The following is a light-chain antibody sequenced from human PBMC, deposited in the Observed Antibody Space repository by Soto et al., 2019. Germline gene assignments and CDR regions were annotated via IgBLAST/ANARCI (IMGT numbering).Light chain of an antibody. CDR2: GAS. CDR1: QSVSSSY. Sequence: ENVLTQSPGTLSLSPGERATLSCRASQSVSSSYVAWYQQRPGQAPRLLIYGASSRATGIPDRFSGSGSGTDFTLTISRLEPEDFAVYYCQQYGSSPRTFGQGTKVDNK. V-gene: IGKV3-20*01. J-gene: IGKJ1*01. CDR3: QQYGSSPRT.